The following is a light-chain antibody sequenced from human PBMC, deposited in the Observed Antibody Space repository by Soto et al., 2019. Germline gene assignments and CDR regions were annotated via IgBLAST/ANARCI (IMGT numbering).Light chain of an antibody. J-gene: IGKJ1*01. CDR1: QSVSSSY. Sequence: EIVLTHSPGTLSLSPGERATLSCRASQSVSSSYLAWYQQKPGQAPRLLIYGASSRATGIPDRFSGSGSGTDFTLTSSRLEPEDFAVYYCQQYGSSPVAFGQGTKVEIK. CDR3: QQYGSSPVA. CDR2: GAS. V-gene: IGKV3-20*01.